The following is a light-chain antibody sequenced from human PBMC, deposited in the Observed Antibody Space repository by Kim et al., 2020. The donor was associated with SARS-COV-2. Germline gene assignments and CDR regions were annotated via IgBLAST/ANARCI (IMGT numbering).Light chain of an antibody. CDR1: SSEVSNYSL. CDR3: CSYAGSSTFVV. J-gene: IGLJ2*01. Sequence: QSITVSCTRTSSEVSNYSLVSWYRQRPGKAPKLIIFEVSKRPSGVSDRFSGSKSGDTASLTISGLQAEDEGDYYCCSYAGSSTFVVFGGGTQLTVL. CDR2: EVS. V-gene: IGLV2-23*02.